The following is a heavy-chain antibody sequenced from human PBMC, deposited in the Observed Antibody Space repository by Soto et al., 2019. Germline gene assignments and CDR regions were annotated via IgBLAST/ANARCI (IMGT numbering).Heavy chain of an antibody. Sequence: QVQLVESGGGVVQPGRSLRLSCAASGFTFSTFAMHWVRQAPGKGLEWVAVIWNDGSKKYYADSVKGRFTMSRENSKNTVYLQMSSLRAEDTAVYCCARDALGCDLGHYFDNWGQGTLVTVSS. CDR3: ARDALGCDLGHYFDN. J-gene: IGHJ4*02. V-gene: IGHV3-33*01. CDR1: GFTFSTFA. CDR2: IWNDGSKK. D-gene: IGHD5-12*01.